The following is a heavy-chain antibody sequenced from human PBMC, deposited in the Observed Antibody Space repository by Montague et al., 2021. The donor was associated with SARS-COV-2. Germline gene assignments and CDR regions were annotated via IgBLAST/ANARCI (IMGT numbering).Heavy chain of an antibody. CDR1: GGSFSSYY. Sequence: SETLSLTCAVSGGSFSSYYWSWIRQPPGKGLEWIAEINHSGSSXXXPSXXXRVTMSVDTSKNQFSLKLNSVTVADTAVYYCVRLAYCGADCFSGWEIFFDSWGQGTLVTVSS. CDR3: VRLAYCGADCFSGWEIFFDS. CDR2: INHSGSS. J-gene: IGHJ4*02. V-gene: IGHV4-34*01. D-gene: IGHD2-21*02.